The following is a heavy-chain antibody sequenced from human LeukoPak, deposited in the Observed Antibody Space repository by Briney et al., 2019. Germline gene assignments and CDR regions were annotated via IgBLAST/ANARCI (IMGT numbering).Heavy chain of an antibody. J-gene: IGHJ4*02. D-gene: IGHD3-22*01. CDR3: AKGDSSGYSTPVDY. CDR2: ISSSGSTI. Sequence: PGGSLRLSCAASGFTFSDYYMSWIRQAPGKGLEWVSYISSSGSTIYYADSVKGRFTISRDNAKNSLYLQMNSLRAEDTALYYCAKGDSSGYSTPVDYWGQGTLVTVSS. V-gene: IGHV3-11*01. CDR1: GFTFSDYY.